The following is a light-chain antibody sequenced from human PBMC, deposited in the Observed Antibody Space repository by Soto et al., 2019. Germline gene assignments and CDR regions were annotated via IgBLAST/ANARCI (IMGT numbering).Light chain of an antibody. CDR1: QSLVYNDGNIY. Sequence: DVVLTQSPLSLPVTLGQPASISCRSSQSLVYNDGNIYLNWFQQRPGQSPRRLIYKVSNRDSGVPDRFSGSGSGTDFTLQISRVEAEDVGVYYCMQGTHSWTFGQGTKVEIK. CDR3: MQGTHSWT. J-gene: IGKJ1*01. V-gene: IGKV2-30*01. CDR2: KVS.